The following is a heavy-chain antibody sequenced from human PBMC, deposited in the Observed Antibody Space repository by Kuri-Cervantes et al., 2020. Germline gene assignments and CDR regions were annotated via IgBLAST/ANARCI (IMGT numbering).Heavy chain of an antibody. CDR3: AKANIVATIPIWVDY. J-gene: IGHJ4*02. V-gene: IGHV3-43*01. D-gene: IGHD5-12*01. CDR1: GFTFDDYT. CDR2: ISWDGGST. Sequence: GGSLRLCCAATGFTFDDYTMHWVRQAPGKGLEWVSLISWDGGSTYYADSVKGRFTISRDNSKNSLYLQMNSLRTEDTALYYCAKANIVATIPIWVDYWGQGTLVTVSS.